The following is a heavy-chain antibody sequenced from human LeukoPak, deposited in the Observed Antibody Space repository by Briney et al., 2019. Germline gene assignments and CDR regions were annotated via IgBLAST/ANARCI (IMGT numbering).Heavy chain of an antibody. Sequence: SQTLSLTCAISGGSVSSNSAAWNWIRQSPSRGLEWLGRTYYRSKWSYDYGVSVKSRITISPDTSKNQFSLQLSSVTPEDTAVYYCAREVDLVAVTAANFDFWGQGTLVTVSS. D-gene: IGHD2-21*02. J-gene: IGHJ4*02. CDR2: TYYRSKWSY. CDR1: GGSVSSNSAA. CDR3: AREVDLVAVTAANFDF. V-gene: IGHV6-1*01.